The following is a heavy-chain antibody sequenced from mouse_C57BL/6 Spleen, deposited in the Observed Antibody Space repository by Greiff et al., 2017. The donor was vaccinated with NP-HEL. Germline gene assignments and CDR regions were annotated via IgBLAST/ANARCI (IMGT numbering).Heavy chain of an antibody. CDR1: GYTFTSYW. V-gene: IGHV1-52*01. J-gene: IGHJ2*01. Sequence: QVQLQQPGAELVRPGSSVKLSCKASGYTFTSYWMHWVKQRPIQGLEWIGNIDPSDSETHYNQKFKDKATLTVDKSSSTAYMQLSSLTSEDSAVYYCAREDDVYSAGYWGQGTTLTVSS. CDR2: IDPSDSET. CDR3: AREDDVYSAGY. D-gene: IGHD2-3*01.